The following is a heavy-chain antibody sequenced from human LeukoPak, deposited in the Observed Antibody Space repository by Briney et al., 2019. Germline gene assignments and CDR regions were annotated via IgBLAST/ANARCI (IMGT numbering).Heavy chain of an antibody. CDR3: GLADDTAMVIRVDY. CDR2: IIPIFGTA. Sequence: SVKVSCKASGGTFSSYAISWVRQAPGQGLEWMGRIIPIFGTANYAQKFQGRVTITTDESTSTAYMELSSLRSEDTAVYYCGLADDTAMVIRVDYWGQGTLVTVSS. D-gene: IGHD5-18*01. J-gene: IGHJ4*02. V-gene: IGHV1-69*05. CDR1: GGTFSSYA.